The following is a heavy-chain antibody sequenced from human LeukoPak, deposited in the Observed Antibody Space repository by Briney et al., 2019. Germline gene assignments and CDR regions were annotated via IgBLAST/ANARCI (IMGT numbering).Heavy chain of an antibody. J-gene: IGHJ4*02. CDR1: GFTFSSYA. CDR2: ISRSGDST. V-gene: IGHV3-23*01. Sequence: GGSLRLSCAASGFTFSSYAMSWVRQAPGKGLEWVSGISRSGDSTDFADSVKGRFTISRDNSKNTLYLQMNSLRAEDTAVYYCARVRSVTPYYFEYWGQGTLVTVSS. D-gene: IGHD4-11*01. CDR3: ARVRSVTPYYFEY.